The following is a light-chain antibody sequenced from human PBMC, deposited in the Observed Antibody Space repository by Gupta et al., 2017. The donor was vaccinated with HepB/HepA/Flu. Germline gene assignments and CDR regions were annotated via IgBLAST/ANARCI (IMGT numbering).Light chain of an antibody. CDR3: SSFSDTTLIV. J-gene: IGLJ3*02. CDR1: SSDVGDYNY. V-gene: IGLV2-14*01. CDR2: DVT. Sequence: QSALTQPASVSGSPGQSLTLSCTATSSDVGDYNYVSWYQQHPGKAPKLLIYDVTNRPSGISNRFSGSKSGNTASLTISGLQAEDEADYYCSSFSDTTLIVFGGGTKVTVL.